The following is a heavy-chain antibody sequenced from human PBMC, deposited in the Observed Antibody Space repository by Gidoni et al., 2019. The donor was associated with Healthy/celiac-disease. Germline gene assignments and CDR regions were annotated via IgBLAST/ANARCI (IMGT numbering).Heavy chain of an antibody. D-gene: IGHD3-3*01. CDR2: IWYDGSNK. V-gene: IGHV3-33*01. CDR1: GFTLRGYG. CDR3: ARGPTVRFLEWLFCDY. Sequence: QVQLVESGGGVVQPGRSLSLPFAARGFTLRGYGMHWVRQAPGKGREWVAVIWYDGSNKYYADSVKGRFTISRDNSKNTLYLQMNSLRAEDTAVYYCARGPTVRFLEWLFCDYWGQGTLVTVSS. J-gene: IGHJ4*02.